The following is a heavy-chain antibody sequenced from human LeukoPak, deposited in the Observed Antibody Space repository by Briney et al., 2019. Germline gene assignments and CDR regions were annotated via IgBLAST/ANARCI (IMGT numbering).Heavy chain of an antibody. CDR2: IYYSGST. D-gene: IGHD3-3*01. Sequence: SETLSLTCTVSGGSISSYYWSWIRQPPGKRLEWIGHIYYSGSTNYNPSLKSRVTISVDTSKDQFSLKLSSVTAADTAVYYCASRSSIWSGYQDTLYYFDSWGQGTLVTVSS. J-gene: IGHJ4*02. CDR1: GGSISSYY. V-gene: IGHV4-59*01. CDR3: ASRSSIWSGYQDTLYYFDS.